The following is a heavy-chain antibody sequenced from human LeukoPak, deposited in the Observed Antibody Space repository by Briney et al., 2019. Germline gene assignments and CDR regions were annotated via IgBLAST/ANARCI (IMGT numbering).Heavy chain of an antibody. Sequence: GGSLRLSCAASGFTFTSYAMSWVRQAPGKGLEWVSSISANGGSTYYADSGKGRLTISRADSKSTVYLQMNSLRAEDTALYYCARDHRVAAAFDYWGQGALVTVSS. CDR1: GFTFTSYA. J-gene: IGHJ4*02. CDR2: ISANGGST. D-gene: IGHD2-2*01. CDR3: ARDHRVAAAFDY. V-gene: IGHV3-23*01.